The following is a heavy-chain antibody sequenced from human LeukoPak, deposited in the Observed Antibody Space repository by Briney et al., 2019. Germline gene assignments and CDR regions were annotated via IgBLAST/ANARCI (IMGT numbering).Heavy chain of an antibody. CDR1: GLTFSDYY. CDR3: AREARWLQSKPLDY. V-gene: IGHV3-11*04. J-gene: IGHJ4*02. CDR2: ISGSGSII. D-gene: IGHD5-24*01. Sequence: GGSLRLSCAASGLTFSDYYMTWIRQAPGKGLEWVSYISGSGSIIKYADSMKGRFTISRDNAKNSLYLQMKSLRAEDTAVYYCAREARWLQSKPLDYWGQGTLVTVSS.